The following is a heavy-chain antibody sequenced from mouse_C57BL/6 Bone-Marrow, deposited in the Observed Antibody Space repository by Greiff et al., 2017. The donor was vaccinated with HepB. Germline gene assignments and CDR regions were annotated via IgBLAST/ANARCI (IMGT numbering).Heavy chain of an antibody. V-gene: IGHV1-55*01. CDR3: ARRLRLRRYFDY. CDR1: GYTFTSYW. CDR2: IYPGSGST. Sequence: VQLQQPGAELVKPGASVKMSCKASGYTFTSYWITWVKQRPGQGLEWIGDIYPGSGSTNYNEKFKSKATLTVDTSSSTAYMQLSSLTSEDSAVNYCARRLRLRRYFDYWGQGTTLTVSS. J-gene: IGHJ2*01. D-gene: IGHD3-2*02.